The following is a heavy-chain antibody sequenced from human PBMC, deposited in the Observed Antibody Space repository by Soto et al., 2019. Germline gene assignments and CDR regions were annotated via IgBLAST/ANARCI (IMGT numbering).Heavy chain of an antibody. CDR3: ARTASPAPFYDASADFER. CDR2: IYYSGST. CDR1: GGSISSGGYY. Sequence: TLSLTCTVSGGSISSGGYYWSWIRQHPGKGLEWIGYIYYSGSTYYNPSLKSRLTISVDPSKNQFSLKLSSVTAADTAVYYCARTASPAPFYDASADFERWGQGTLVTVSS. D-gene: IGHD3-22*01. J-gene: IGHJ5*02. V-gene: IGHV4-30-4*08.